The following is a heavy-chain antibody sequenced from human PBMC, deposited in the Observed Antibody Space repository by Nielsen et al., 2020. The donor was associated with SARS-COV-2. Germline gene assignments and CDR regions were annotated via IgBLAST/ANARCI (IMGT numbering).Heavy chain of an antibody. J-gene: IGHJ6*02. CDR2: ISWNSGSI. Sequence: SLKISCAASGFTFDDYAMHWVRQAPGKGLEWVSGISWNSGSIGYADSVKGRFTISRDNAKNTLYLQMNSLRAEDTAVYYCAKGDIVDPYYYYGMDVWGQGTTVTVSS. D-gene: IGHD5-12*01. V-gene: IGHV3-9*01. CDR3: AKGDIVDPYYYYGMDV. CDR1: GFTFDDYA.